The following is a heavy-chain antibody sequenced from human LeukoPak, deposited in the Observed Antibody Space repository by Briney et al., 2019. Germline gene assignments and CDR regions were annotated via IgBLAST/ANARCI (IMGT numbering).Heavy chain of an antibody. Sequence: GGSLRLSCAASGFTFSSYAMTWVRQAPGKGLEWVSAISGSGGSTYYADSVKGRFTISRDNSKNTLYLQVNSLRAEDTAVYYCAKDRDCSSTSCYFDFWGLGTLVTVSS. CDR1: GFTFSSYA. CDR2: ISGSGGST. V-gene: IGHV3-23*01. D-gene: IGHD2-2*01. J-gene: IGHJ4*02. CDR3: AKDRDCSSTSCYFDF.